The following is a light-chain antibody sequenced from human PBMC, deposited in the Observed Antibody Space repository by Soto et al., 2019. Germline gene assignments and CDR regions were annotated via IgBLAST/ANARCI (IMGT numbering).Light chain of an antibody. Sequence: EIVLTQSPATLSLSPGERATLSCKASQCVSTYLAWYQHKPGQAPRLLIYDASNRATGIPARFSGSGSGTDFTLTISSLEPEDFAVYYCQQRSNWPPYNFGQGTKLEIK. J-gene: IGKJ2*01. CDR2: DAS. CDR1: QCVSTY. CDR3: QQRSNWPPYN. V-gene: IGKV3-11*01.